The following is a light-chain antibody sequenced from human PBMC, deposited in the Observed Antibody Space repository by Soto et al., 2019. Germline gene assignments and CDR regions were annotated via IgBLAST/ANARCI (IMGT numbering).Light chain of an antibody. CDR3: QQYYNIPHT. V-gene: IGKV4-1*01. CDR1: QNILYSSNNKNY. Sequence: DIVLTQSPDSLAVSLGERATINCKSSQNILYSSNNKNYLAWYQQKPGQPPSLLFYWASTRGSGVPDRFSGSGSGTDFTLTISSLQSEDVAVYYGQQYYNIPHTFGQGTKLEIK. CDR2: WAS. J-gene: IGKJ2*01.